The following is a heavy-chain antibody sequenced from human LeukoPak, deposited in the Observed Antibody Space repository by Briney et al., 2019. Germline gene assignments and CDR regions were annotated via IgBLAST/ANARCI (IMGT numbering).Heavy chain of an antibody. CDR3: ASASQSTYYDFWSGYDTAYYFDY. CDR2: ISSSSSYI. V-gene: IGHV3-21*01. CDR1: GFTFSSYS. J-gene: IGHJ4*02. Sequence: GGSLRLSCAASGFTFSSYSMNWVRQAPGKGLEWVSSISSSSSYIYYADSVKGRFTISRDNAKNSLYLQMNSLRAEDTAVYYCASASQSTYYDFWSGYDTAYYFDYWGQGTLVTVSS. D-gene: IGHD3-3*01.